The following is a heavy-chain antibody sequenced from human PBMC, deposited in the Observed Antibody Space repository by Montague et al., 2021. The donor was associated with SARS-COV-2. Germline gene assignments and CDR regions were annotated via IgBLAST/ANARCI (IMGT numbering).Heavy chain of an antibody. CDR1: GFTFSSYE. V-gene: IGHV3-48*03. D-gene: IGHD1-1*01. Sequence: SLRLSCAASGFTFSSYEMNWVRQAPGKGLEWVSYISSSGSTTYHADSVKGRFTISRDNAKNSLYLQMNSLRAEDTAIYYCARQPQELDENYFDYWGPGTLVTVSS. J-gene: IGHJ4*02. CDR3: ARQPQELDENYFDY. CDR2: ISSSGSTT.